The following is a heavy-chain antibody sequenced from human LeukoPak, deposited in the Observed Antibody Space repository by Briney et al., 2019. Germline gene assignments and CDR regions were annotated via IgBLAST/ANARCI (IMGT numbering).Heavy chain of an antibody. V-gene: IGHV1-8*03. CDR1: GYTFTSYD. J-gene: IGHJ6*03. CDR2: MNPNSSNT. CDR3: ARGSVAGKNYYYMDV. D-gene: IGHD6-19*01. Sequence: GASVKVSCKASGYTFTSYDINWVRQATGQGLEWMGWMNPNSSNTGYAQKFQGRVTITRNTSISTAYMELSSLRSEDTAVYYCARGSVAGKNYYYMDVWGKGTTVTVSS.